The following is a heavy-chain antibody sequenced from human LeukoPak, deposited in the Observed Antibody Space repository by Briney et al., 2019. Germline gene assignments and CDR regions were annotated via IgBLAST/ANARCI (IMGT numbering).Heavy chain of an antibody. CDR3: ARVSGTFGELY. J-gene: IGHJ4*02. CDR1: GFTFSSYS. D-gene: IGHD3-10*01. Sequence: PGGSLRLSCAASGFTFSSYSMNWVRQAPGEGLEWVSSISTSSSYIYYADSVEGRFTISRDNAKNSLYLQMNSLRAEDTAVYYCARVSGTFGELYWGQGTLVTVSS. V-gene: IGHV3-21*01. CDR2: ISTSSSYI.